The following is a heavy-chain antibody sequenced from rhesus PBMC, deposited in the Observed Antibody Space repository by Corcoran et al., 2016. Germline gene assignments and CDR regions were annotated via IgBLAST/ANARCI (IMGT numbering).Heavy chain of an antibody. V-gene: IGHV3S29*01. CDR3: ARAGDYGSSYIGWYFDL. CDR2: ISNGGGST. D-gene: IGHD4-29*01. J-gene: IGHJ2*01. CDR1: GFTFSDFY. Sequence: EVQLVESGGGLAKPGGSLRLSCSASGFTFSDFYMYWVRQASGKGLEWVSSISNGGGSTWYADSVKGIVTMTRENAKNTLYLQMDGLRAEDTAVYYCARAGDYGSSYIGWYFDLWGPGTPITISS.